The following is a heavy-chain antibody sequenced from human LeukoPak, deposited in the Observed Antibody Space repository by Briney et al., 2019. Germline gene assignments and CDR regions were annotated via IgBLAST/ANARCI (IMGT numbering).Heavy chain of an antibody. D-gene: IGHD3-10*01. CDR1: GFTFRNYG. V-gene: IGHV3-33*01. CDR3: ARGDDGSGSVYNGLDTFDI. J-gene: IGHJ3*02. CDR2: IWNDGSNK. Sequence: GRSLRLSCAASGFTFRNYGMHWVRQAPVKGLEWVAVIWNDGSNKYYGDSVKGRFTISRDNSKNTLSLQMNSLRAEDTAVYYCARGDDGSGSVYNGLDTFDIWGLGTMVTVSS.